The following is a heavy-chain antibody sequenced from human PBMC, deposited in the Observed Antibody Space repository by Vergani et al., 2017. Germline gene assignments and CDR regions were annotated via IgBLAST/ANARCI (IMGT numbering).Heavy chain of an antibody. CDR3: ARDPFILTKYYYDSSGLDY. D-gene: IGHD3-22*01. CDR2: IYSGGST. CDR1: GFTVSSNY. J-gene: IGHJ4*02. Sequence: EVQLVESGGGLVQPGGSLRLSCAASGFTVSSNYMSWVRQAPGKGLEWVSVIYSGGSTNYADSVKGRFTISRDTSKNTLYLQMNSLRTEDTAVYYCARDPFILTKYYYDSSGLDYWGQGTLVTGSS. V-gene: IGHV3-66*01.